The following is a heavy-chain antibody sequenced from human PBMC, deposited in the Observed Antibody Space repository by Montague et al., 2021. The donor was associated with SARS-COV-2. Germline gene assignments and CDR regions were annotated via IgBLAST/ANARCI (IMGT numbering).Heavy chain of an antibody. Sequence: SETLSLTCAVSGGSFSVYHWTWLRNSPRGGPALGWVVNHYCTDNYNPSRNRRASLSVDTSKYKFPLKLTSVTAADTAMYYYAKEREVVRAARTLVAFDLWGQGKMVTVSS. D-gene: IGHD2-2*01. V-gene: IGHV4-34*01. CDR2: VNHYCTD. J-gene: IGHJ3*01. CDR1: GGSFSVYH. CDR3: AKEREVVRAARTLVAFDL.